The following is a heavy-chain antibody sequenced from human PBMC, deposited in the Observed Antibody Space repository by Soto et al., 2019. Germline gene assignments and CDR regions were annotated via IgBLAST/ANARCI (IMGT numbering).Heavy chain of an antibody. J-gene: IGHJ6*02. CDR1: GYNFTYRY. CDR2: ITPFNGNT. Sequence: QIQLAQSGAEVRKTGSSVEISCKASGYNFTYRYLHWVRQAPGQALEWMGWITPFNGNTKYAQKFHDRVTVTRDGSRSTAYMELSGLISADTGIYYWVCLFDSYGLDVWGQGTTVTVSS. D-gene: IGHD3-3*01. V-gene: IGHV1-45*02. CDR3: VCLFDSYGLDV.